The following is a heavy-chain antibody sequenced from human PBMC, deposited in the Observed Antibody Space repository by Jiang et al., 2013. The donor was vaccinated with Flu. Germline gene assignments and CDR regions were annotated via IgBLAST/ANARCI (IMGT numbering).Heavy chain of an antibody. D-gene: IGHD2-8*01. CDR1: GFSLSTSGVG. CDR2: IYWDDEK. J-gene: IGHJ4*02. Sequence: KPTQTLTLTCTFSGFSLSTSGVGVGWIRQPPGKALEWLALIYWDDEKRYSPSLKSRLTITKDTSKNQVVLTMTNMDPVDTATYYCAHYCNNGVCYTGAPKRALDYWGQGTLVTVSS. V-gene: IGHV2-5*02. CDR3: AHYCNNGVCYTGAPKRALDY.